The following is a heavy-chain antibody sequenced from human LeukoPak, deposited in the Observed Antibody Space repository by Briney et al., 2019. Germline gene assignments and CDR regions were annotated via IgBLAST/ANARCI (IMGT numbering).Heavy chain of an antibody. CDR2: MNPNSGNT. CDR3: ARVRLKSVTRGCWYFDL. V-gene: IGHV1-8*01. Sequence: ASVKVSCKASGYTFTSYDINWVRQATGQGLEWMGWMNPNSGNTGYAQKFQGRVTMTRNTSISTAYMELSSLRSEDTAVYYCARVRLKSVTRGCWYFDLWGRGTLVTVSS. J-gene: IGHJ2*01. CDR1: GYTFTSYD. D-gene: IGHD4-17*01.